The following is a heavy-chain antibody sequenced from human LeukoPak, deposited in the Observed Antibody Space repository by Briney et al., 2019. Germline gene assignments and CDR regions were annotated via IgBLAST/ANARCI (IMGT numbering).Heavy chain of an antibody. CDR1: GVSFSGYY. CDR3: ARGRSTFLPRSKKLDY. CDR2: INHSGST. V-gene: IGHV4-34*01. J-gene: IGHJ4*02. Sequence: SETLSLTCAVYGVSFSGYYWSWIRQPPGKGLGXXGXINHSGSTKYNPSLKSRVTISVDTPKNQFSLKLSSVTAADTAVYYCARGRSTFLPRSKKLDYWGQGTLVTVSS. D-gene: IGHD3-16*01.